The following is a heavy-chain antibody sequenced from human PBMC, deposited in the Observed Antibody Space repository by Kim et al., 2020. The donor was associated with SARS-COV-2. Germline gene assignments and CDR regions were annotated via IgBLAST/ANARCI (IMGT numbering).Heavy chain of an antibody. J-gene: IGHJ5*02. V-gene: IGHV4-4*07. CDR3: ARGVDTAGVWFDP. Sequence: YNPSLKSRVTMSVDTSKNQFSLKLSSVTAADTAVYYCARGVDTAGVWFDPWGQGTLVTVSS. D-gene: IGHD5-18*01.